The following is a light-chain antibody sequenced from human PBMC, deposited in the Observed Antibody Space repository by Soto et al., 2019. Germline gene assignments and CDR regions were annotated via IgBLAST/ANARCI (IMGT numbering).Light chain of an antibody. J-gene: IGKJ1*01. V-gene: IGKV2-30*02. CDR2: KAS. Sequence: IVLTQSPLSLPVTLGQPASISCRSSQSLVHSDGNTYLNWFQQRPGQSPRRLIYKASNRDSGVPDRFSGSGSGNDFTLSISRVEADDVGVYYCMQGITFTFGQGTKVDIK. CDR1: QSLVHSDGNTY. CDR3: MQGITFT.